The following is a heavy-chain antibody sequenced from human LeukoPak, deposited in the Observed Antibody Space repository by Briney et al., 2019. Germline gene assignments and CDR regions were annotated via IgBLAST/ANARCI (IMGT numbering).Heavy chain of an antibody. V-gene: IGHV3-48*04. Sequence: GGSLRLSCAASGFTFSSYSMNWVRQAPGKGLEWVSYISSSGSTIYYADSVKGRFTISRDNAKNSLYLQMNSLRAEDTAVYYCARAFGIVGATAFDYWGQGTLVTVSS. CDR2: ISSSGSTI. D-gene: IGHD1-26*01. J-gene: IGHJ4*02. CDR1: GFTFSSYS. CDR3: ARAFGIVGATAFDY.